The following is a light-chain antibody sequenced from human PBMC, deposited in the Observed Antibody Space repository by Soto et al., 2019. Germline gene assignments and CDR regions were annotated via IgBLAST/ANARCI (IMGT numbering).Light chain of an antibody. CDR2: EVS. CDR1: SSDVGAYNY. Sequence: QSALTRAPSASGSHGQSVTISCTGTSSDVGAYNYVSWYQQLPGKAPKLIIYEVSKRPSGVPDRFSGSKSGNTASLTVSGLQAEDEADYYCTSYAGTYSFFYVFGTGTKVTVL. V-gene: IGLV2-8*01. J-gene: IGLJ1*01. CDR3: TSYAGTYSFFYV.